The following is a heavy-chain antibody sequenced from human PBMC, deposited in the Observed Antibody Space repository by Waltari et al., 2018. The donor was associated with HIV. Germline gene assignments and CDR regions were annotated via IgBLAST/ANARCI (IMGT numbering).Heavy chain of an antibody. J-gene: IGHJ6*02. D-gene: IGHD3-3*01. CDR3: ARGPSLRVVRGSRYFNSSVDV. V-gene: IGHV4-34*01. Sequence: QVQLQQWGAGLVKTSETLSLTCLVSGGSFSGFFWPWVRHSPGKGLEWIGEIDQSGATKCKPSLKGRIVSSMDTSRSHFALKVSPVSPADTAVYYCARGPSLRVVRGSRYFNSSVDVWGQGTTVTVSS. CDR2: IDQSGAT. CDR1: GGSFSGFF.